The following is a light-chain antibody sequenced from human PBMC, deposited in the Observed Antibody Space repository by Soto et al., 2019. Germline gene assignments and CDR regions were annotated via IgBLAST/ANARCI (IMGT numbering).Light chain of an antibody. V-gene: IGKV1-39*01. Sequence: DIQLTHSPSSLSASLVDRVNLXFLASQSISTYLNWYQQKPGKAPDLLIYTASNLESGVPSRFSGSGSGTDFTLTISSLQPEDFATYFCQQSYSRPRAFGQGTKVDIK. J-gene: IGKJ1*01. CDR2: TAS. CDR3: QQSYSRPRA. CDR1: QSISTY.